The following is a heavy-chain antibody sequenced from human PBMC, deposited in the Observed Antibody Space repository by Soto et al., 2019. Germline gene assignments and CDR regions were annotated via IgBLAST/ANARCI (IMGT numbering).Heavy chain of an antibody. CDR3: ARGYCSGGSCYRRLYYFDY. CDR1: GYTFTSYD. Sequence: ASVKVSCKASGYTFTSYDINWVRQATGQGLEWMGWMNPNSGNTGYAQKFQGRVTMTRNTSISTAYMELSSLRSEDTAVYYCARGYCSGGSCYRRLYYFDYWGQGTLVTVSS. CDR2: MNPNSGNT. D-gene: IGHD2-15*01. V-gene: IGHV1-8*01. J-gene: IGHJ4*02.